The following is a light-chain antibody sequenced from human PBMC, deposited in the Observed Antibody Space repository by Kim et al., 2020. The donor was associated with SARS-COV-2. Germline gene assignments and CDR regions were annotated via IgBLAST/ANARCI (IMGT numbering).Light chain of an antibody. CDR2: GAS. V-gene: IGKV3-15*01. Sequence: SPGDRATLSCRASQGINSNLAWYQQKPGQAPRLLIFGASTRATGIPVRFSGSGSGAEFTLTINGLQSEDFAVYYCQHYHNWPPITFGPGTRLEI. J-gene: IGKJ5*01. CDR1: QGINSN. CDR3: QHYHNWPPIT.